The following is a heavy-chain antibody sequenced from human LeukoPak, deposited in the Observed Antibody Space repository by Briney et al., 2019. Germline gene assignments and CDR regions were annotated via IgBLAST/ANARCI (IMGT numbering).Heavy chain of an antibody. CDR2: IIPILGIA. Sequence: ASVKVSCKASGYTFTSYGISWVRQAPGQGLEWMGRIIPILGIANYAQKFQGRVTITADKSTSTAYMELSSLRSEDTAVYYCAREEDSSGWYYFDYWGQGTLVTVSS. J-gene: IGHJ4*02. V-gene: IGHV1-69*04. D-gene: IGHD6-19*01. CDR3: AREEDSSGWYYFDY. CDR1: GYTFTSYG.